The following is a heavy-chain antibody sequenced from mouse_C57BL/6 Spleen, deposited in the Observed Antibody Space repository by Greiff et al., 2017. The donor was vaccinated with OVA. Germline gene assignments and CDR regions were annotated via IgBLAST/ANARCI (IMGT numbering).Heavy chain of an antibody. Sequence: EVMLVESGGGLVKPGGSLKLSCAASGFTFSSYAMSWVRQTPEKRLEWVATISDGGSYTYYPDNVKGRFTISRDNAKNNLYLQMSHLKSEDTAMYYCARDDVPFYYWGQGTTLTVSS. V-gene: IGHV5-4*01. CDR3: ARDDVPFYY. CDR2: ISDGGSYT. CDR1: GFTFSSYA. J-gene: IGHJ2*01.